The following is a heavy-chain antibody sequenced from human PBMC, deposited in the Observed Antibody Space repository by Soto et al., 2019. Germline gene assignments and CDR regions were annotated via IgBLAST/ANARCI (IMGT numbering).Heavy chain of an antibody. V-gene: IGHV1-69*02. CDR1: GGTFSSYT. D-gene: IGHD3-3*01. CDR2: IIPILGIA. CDR3: ARAPTYYDFWSGSQGWFDP. J-gene: IGHJ5*02. Sequence: ASVKVSCKASGGTFSSYTISWVRQAPGQGLEWMGRIIPILGIANYAQKFQGRVTITADKSTSTAYMELSSLRSEDTAVYYCARAPTYYDFWSGSQGWFDPWGQGTLVTVSS.